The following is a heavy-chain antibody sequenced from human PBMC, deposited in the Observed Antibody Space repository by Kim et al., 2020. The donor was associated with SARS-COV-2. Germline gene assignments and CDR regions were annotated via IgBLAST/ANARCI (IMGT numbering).Heavy chain of an antibody. Sequence: PSFHGHVTISADKSISTAYLQWSSLKASDTAMYYCARNDFWSGIVYGMDFWGQGTTVTVSS. J-gene: IGHJ6*02. V-gene: IGHV5-10-1*01. D-gene: IGHD3-3*01. CDR3: ARNDFWSGIVYGMDF.